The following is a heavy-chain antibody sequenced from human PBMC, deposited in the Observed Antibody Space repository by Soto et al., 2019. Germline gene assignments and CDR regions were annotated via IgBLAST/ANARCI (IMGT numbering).Heavy chain of an antibody. CDR3: ARDPPDYGDYVVTLDY. Sequence: SVKVSCKASGGTFSSYTISWVRQAPXQGLEWMGRIIPILGIANYAQKFQGRVTITADKSTSTAYMELSSLRSEDTAVYYCARDPPDYGDYVVTLDYWGQGTLVTVSS. V-gene: IGHV1-69*04. D-gene: IGHD4-17*01. CDR1: GGTFSSYT. J-gene: IGHJ4*02. CDR2: IIPILGIA.